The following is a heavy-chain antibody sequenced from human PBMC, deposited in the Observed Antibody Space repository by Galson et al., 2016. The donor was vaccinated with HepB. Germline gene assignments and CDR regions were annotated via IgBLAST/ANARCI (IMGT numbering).Heavy chain of an antibody. J-gene: IGHJ4*02. CDR3: ARSALY. V-gene: IGHV4-4*02. Sequence: SETVSLTCAVSGGSITSSHWWTWVRQPPGKGLEWIGEIFHSGRTYYNPSLKSRVAISMDKSKNQFSLQLSSVSPADTAVYYCARSALYWGRGTPVTVSS. CDR2: IFHSGRT. CDR1: GGSITSSHW.